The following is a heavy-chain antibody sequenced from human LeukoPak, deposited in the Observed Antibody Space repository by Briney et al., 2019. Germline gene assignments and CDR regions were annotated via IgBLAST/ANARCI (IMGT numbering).Heavy chain of an antibody. D-gene: IGHD6-13*01. CDR3: ARVSDYSSTWYGDWFDP. CDR1: GGTFSSYA. Sequence: SVKVSCKASGGTFSSYAISWVRQAPGQGLEWMGGIIPIFGTANYAQKFQGRVTITADESTSTAYMELSSLRSEDTAVYYCARVSDYSSTWYGDWFDPWGQGTLVTVSS. CDR2: IIPIFGTA. V-gene: IGHV1-69*13. J-gene: IGHJ5*02.